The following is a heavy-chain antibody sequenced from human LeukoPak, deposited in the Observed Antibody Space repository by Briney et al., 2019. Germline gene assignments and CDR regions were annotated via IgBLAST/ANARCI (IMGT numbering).Heavy chain of an antibody. CDR1: GYTFTGYY. D-gene: IGHD4-23*01. J-gene: IGHJ5*02. CDR3: ARRGRHDYGGNPRGWFDP. V-gene: IGHV1-2*02. Sequence: EASVKVSCKASGYTFTGYYMHWVRQAPGQGLEWMGWINPNSGGTNYAQKFQGRVTMTRDMSTSTVYMELSSLRSEDTAVYYCARRGRHDYGGNPRGWFDPWGQGTLVTVSS. CDR2: INPNSGGT.